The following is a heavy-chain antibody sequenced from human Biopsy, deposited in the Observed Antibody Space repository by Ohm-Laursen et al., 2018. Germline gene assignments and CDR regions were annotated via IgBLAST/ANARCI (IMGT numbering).Heavy chain of an antibody. Sequence: SETLSLTCDVSGYFIISGYYWGWIRPSPGKGLEWIGSVYHSGDTYSNPSLNSRVTMSVDTSKKQLSLRLRSVTAADTAMYYCASVVLGPANDAFDLWGQGTMVVVSS. J-gene: IGHJ3*01. CDR3: ASVVLGPANDAFDL. CDR1: GYFIISGYY. CDR2: VYHSGDT. V-gene: IGHV4-38-2*01. D-gene: IGHD3-22*01.